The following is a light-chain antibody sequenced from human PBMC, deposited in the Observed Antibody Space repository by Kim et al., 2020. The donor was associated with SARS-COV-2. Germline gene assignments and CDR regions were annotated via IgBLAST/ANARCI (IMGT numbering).Light chain of an antibody. Sequence: VCPGQTARITSAGNKLGDKYACWYQQKPGQSPVLVIYQDSKRPSGSPERFSGSNSGNTATLTISGTQAMDEADYYCQAWDSSSVVFGGGTQLTVL. V-gene: IGLV3-1*01. CDR2: QDS. J-gene: IGLJ2*01. CDR3: QAWDSSSVV. CDR1: KLGDKY.